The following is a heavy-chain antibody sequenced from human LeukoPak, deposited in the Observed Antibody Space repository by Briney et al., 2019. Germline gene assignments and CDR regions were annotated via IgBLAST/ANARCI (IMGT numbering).Heavy chain of an antibody. J-gene: IGHJ3*02. V-gene: IGHV4-39*07. CDR2: IYNSGST. CDR1: GGSISSSSDY. Sequence: SETLSLTCTVSGGSISSSSDYWGWTRQPPGKGLEWIGSIYNSGSTYYNPSLKSRVTISVDTSKNQFSLKLSSVTAADTAVYYCAREGSIRAFDIWGQGTMVTVSS. CDR3: AREGSIRAFDI.